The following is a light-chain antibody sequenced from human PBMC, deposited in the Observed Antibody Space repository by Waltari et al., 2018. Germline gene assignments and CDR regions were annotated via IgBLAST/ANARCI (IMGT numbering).Light chain of an antibody. CDR3: SSRNGRANEVV. V-gene: IGLV3-19*01. CDR2: GKD. Sequence: SSELTQDPAVSVALGQTVRTTCQGARLRTSYAGWYQLKPGQPPVLVMFGKDKRPSGIPDRFSGYSSGTTSSLTITGAQAEDEADYYCSSRNGRANEVVFAGGTKVTVL. J-gene: IGLJ3*02. CDR1: RLRTSY.